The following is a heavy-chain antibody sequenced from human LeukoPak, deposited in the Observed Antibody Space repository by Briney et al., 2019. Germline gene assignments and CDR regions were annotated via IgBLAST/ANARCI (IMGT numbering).Heavy chain of an antibody. V-gene: IGHV4-39*01. J-gene: IGHJ3*01. D-gene: IGHD2-15*01. CDR3: ARPSDCSGDNCYSRAFDV. Sequence: PSETLSLTCSVSGDSISSNSYYWGWIRQPPGKGLEWIASIFYSGNTYYNPSLESRVTISVDSSKNQFSLKLSSVTAADTAVYYCARPSDCSGDNCYSRAFDVWGQGTMVSVSS. CDR1: GDSISSNSYY. CDR2: IFYSGNT.